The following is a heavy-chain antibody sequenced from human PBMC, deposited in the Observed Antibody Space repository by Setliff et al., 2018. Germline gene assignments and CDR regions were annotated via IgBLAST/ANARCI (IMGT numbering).Heavy chain of an antibody. J-gene: IGHJ5*02. CDR2: INTNTGDP. D-gene: IGHD3-3*01. Sequence: ASVKVSCKTSRGTFSNYAISWVRQAPGQGLEWMGWINTNTGDPTYAQGFTGRFVFSLDTSVSTAYLQISSLKAEDTAVYYCARAWYYNFWSGSQGANWFDPWGQGTLVTVSS. CDR1: RGTFSNYA. CDR3: ARAWYYNFWSGSQGANWFDP. V-gene: IGHV7-4-1*02.